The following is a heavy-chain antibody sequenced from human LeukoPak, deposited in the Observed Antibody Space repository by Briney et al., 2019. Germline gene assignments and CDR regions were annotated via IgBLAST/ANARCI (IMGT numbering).Heavy chain of an antibody. CDR3: ARDHDAAAAGQDF. J-gene: IGHJ4*02. V-gene: IGHV3-7*03. D-gene: IGHD6-13*01. CDR2: INFDGREK. Sequence: GGSLRLSCAASGFSFSGHWMSWVRQAPGTGLEWVANINFDGREKYYMDAAKGRFTVSRDNAKNSMSLEMNSLRAEDTAIYYCARDHDAAAAGQDFWGQGTLVTVSS. CDR1: GFSFSGHW.